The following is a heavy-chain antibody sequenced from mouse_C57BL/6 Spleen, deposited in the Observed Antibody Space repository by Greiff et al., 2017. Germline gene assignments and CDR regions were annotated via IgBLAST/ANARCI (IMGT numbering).Heavy chain of an antibody. CDR2: ISSGGDYI. V-gene: IGHV5-9-1*02. CDR3: TREGIYYYGSSYVLYAMDY. J-gene: IGHJ4*01. D-gene: IGHD1-1*01. CDR1: GFTFSSYA. Sequence: EVKLVESGEGLVKPGGSLKLSCAASGFTFSSYAMSWVRQTPEKRLEWVAYISSGGDYIYYADTVKGRFTISRDNARNTLYLQMSSLKSEDTAMYYCTREGIYYYGSSYVLYAMDYWGQGTSVTVSS.